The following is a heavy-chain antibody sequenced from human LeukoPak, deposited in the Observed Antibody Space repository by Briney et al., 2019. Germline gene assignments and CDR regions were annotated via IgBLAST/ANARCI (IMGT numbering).Heavy chain of an antibody. V-gene: IGHV3-74*01. D-gene: IGHD3-3*01. CDR2: INSDGSST. Sequence: PGGSLRLSCAASGFTFNNYWMHWVRQAPGKGLVWVSRINSDGSSTSYADSVKGRFTISRDNAKNTLYLQMNSLRAEDTAVYYCARPGRNGYYNYWGQGTLVTVSS. CDR1: GFTFNNYW. J-gene: IGHJ4*02. CDR3: ARPGRNGYYNY.